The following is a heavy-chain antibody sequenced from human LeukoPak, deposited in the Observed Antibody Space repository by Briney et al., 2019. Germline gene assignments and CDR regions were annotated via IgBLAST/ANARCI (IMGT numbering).Heavy chain of an antibody. CDR1: GFTFSRYS. D-gene: IGHD6-13*01. CDR3: ARVAEAAAFDY. J-gene: IGHJ4*02. V-gene: IGHV3-21*01. CDR2: ISSSSSYI. Sequence: TGGSLRLSCAASGFTFSRYSMNWVRQAPGKGLEWVSSISSSSSYIYYADSVKGRFTISRDNAKNSLYLQMNSLRVEDTAVYYCARVAEAAAFDYWGQGTLVTVSS.